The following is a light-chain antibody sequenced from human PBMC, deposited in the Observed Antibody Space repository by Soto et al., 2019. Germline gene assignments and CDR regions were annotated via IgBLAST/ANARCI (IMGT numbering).Light chain of an antibody. Sequence: QSALTQPASVSGSPGQSITISCTGTSSDVGSYNLVSWYQQHPGKAPKLMIYEGSKRPSGVSNRFSGSKSGNTASLTISGLQPEDEADYYCCSYAGSSPPHVVFGGGTKLTVL. CDR3: CSYAGSSPPHVV. CDR2: EGS. CDR1: SSDVGSYNL. V-gene: IGLV2-23*01. J-gene: IGLJ2*01.